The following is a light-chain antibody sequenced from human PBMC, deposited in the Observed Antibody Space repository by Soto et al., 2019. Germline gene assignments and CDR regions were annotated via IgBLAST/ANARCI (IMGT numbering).Light chain of an antibody. V-gene: IGLV4-69*01. CDR2: LNSDGSH. CDR3: QTWGTGIGV. CDR1: SGHSSYA. Sequence: QLVLTQSPSASASLGASVKLTCTLSSGHSSYAIAWHQQQPEKGPRYLMKLNSDGSHSKGDGIPDRFSGSSSGAERYLTISGLQSEDEADYYCQTWGTGIGVFGTGTKVTVL. J-gene: IGLJ1*01.